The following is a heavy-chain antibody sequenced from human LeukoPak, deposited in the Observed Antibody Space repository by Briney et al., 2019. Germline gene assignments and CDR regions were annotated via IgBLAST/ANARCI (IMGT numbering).Heavy chain of an antibody. CDR2: MNPNSGDT. CDR1: GYTFTSYD. J-gene: IGHJ6*03. CDR3: ARGRGGSGRYYFYYYYYMDV. V-gene: IGHV1-8*01. Sequence: GASVKVSCKASGYTFTSYDINWVRQATGQGLEGMGWMNPNSGDTGYAQKFQGRVTMTRNTSISTAYMELSSLRSEDTPVYCCARGRGGSGRYYFYYYYYMDVWGKGTTVTISS. D-gene: IGHD3-10*01.